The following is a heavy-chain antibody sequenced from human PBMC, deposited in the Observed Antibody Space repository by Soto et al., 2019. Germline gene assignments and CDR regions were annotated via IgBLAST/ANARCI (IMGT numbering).Heavy chain of an antibody. CDR2: ISAYNGNT. Sequence: ASVKVSCKASGYTLIRYVISWVRQAPGQGLEWMGWISAYNGNTNYAQKLQGRVTMTTDTSTSTAYMELRSLRSDDTAVYYCAIGVVMAEDAFEIWGQGTMVTVSS. CDR3: AIGVVMAEDAFEI. J-gene: IGHJ3*02. D-gene: IGHD3-3*01. V-gene: IGHV1-18*01. CDR1: GYTLIRYV.